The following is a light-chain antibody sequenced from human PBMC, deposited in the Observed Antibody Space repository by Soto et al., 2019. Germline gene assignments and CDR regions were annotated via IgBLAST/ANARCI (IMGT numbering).Light chain of an antibody. J-gene: IGKJ1*01. CDR3: QQYGSSPRT. CDR2: GAS. Sequence: EIVMTQSPATLAASPGERATLSCRASQSVGGNLAWYQQKPGQPPKLLIFGASSRATDIPDRFSGSGSGTDFTLTISRLEPEDFAVYYCQQYGSSPRTFGQGTKV. V-gene: IGKV3-20*01. CDR1: QSVGGN.